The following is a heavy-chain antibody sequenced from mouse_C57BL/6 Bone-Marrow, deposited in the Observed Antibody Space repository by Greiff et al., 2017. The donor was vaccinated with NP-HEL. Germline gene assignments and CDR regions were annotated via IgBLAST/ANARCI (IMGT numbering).Heavy chain of an antibody. J-gene: IGHJ4*01. CDR1: GYSFTGYW. Sequence: VPLQQSGAELMKPGASVTLSCKATGYSFTGYWIDWVQPRPGHGLEWIGEILPGSGSTNNNEKFKGKGTFTAETSSKKAYMQHSSLTTDDSAIYYCATGGYMGYWGQGTSVTVSS. CDR3: ATGGYMGY. CDR2: ILPGSGST. V-gene: IGHV1-9*01.